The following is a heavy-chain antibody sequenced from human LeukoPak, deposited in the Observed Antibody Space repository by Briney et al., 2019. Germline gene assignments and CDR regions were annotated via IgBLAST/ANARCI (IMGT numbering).Heavy chain of an antibody. J-gene: IGHJ3*02. D-gene: IGHD3-22*01. CDR2: ISHDGSDK. V-gene: IGHV3-30*03. CDR1: GFTFSSHG. Sequence: GGSLRLSCAASGFTFSSHGMHWVRQAPGKGLERVAVISHDGSDKYYADSVKGRFTISRDNAKNTLYLQMNSLRVGDTAVYYCARGPFYYYDSTGYDAFDIWGQGTMVTVSS. CDR3: ARGPFYYYDSTGYDAFDI.